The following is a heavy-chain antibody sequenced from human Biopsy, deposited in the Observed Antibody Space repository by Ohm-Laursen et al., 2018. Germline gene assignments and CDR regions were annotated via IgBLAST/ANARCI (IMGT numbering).Heavy chain of an antibody. J-gene: IGHJ4*02. V-gene: IGHV3-9*01. CDR1: GFNLGYYA. CDR3: AKGLYDTSGYYISVFDY. CDR2: INWNSNNI. Sequence: LTLTCAASGFNLGYYAMHWVRQAPGKGLEWVSGINWNSNNINYADSVKGRFTISRDNAKNSLYLQMNSLRPEDTALYYCAKGLYDTSGYYISVFDYWGQGTLVTVSS. D-gene: IGHD3-22*01.